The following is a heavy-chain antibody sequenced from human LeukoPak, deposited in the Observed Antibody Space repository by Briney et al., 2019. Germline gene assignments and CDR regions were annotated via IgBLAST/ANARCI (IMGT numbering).Heavy chain of an antibody. CDR3: ASLDYGDYTENFDY. D-gene: IGHD4-17*01. CDR1: GFTFSSYA. V-gene: IGHV3-30-3*01. J-gene: IGHJ4*02. Sequence: GGSLRLSCAASGFTFSSYAIHWVRQAPGKGLEWVAVISYDGSNKYYADSVKGRFTISRDNSKNTLYLQMNSLRAEDTAVYYCASLDYGDYTENFDYWGQGTLVTVSS. CDR2: ISYDGSNK.